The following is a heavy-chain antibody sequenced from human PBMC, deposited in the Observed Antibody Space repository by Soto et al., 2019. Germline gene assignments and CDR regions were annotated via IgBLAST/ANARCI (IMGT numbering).Heavy chain of an antibody. D-gene: IGHD2-2*01. V-gene: IGHV4-34*01. J-gene: IGHJ6*03. CDR2: INHSGST. CDR3: ARGPDCSSTSCYYYYYMDV. Sequence: SETLSLTCAVYGGSFSGYYWSWIRQPPGKGLEWIGGINHSGSTNYNPSLKSRVTISVDTSMNQFSLKLSSVTSADTSVYYCARGPDCSSTSCYYYYYMDVWGKGTTVT. CDR1: GGSFSGYY.